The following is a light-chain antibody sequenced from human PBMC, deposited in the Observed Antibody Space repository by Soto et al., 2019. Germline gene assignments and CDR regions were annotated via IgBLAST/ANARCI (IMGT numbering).Light chain of an antibody. CDR2: DVS. V-gene: IGLV2-14*01. Sequence: QSALTQPASVSGSPGQSITISCTGTSSDVGGYNYVSWYQQHPGKAPKLMIYDVSKRPSGVSNRFSGSKSGNTASPTISGLQDEDEADYYCSSYTSSILFGGGTKLTVL. CDR1: SSDVGGYNY. J-gene: IGLJ2*01. CDR3: SSYTSSIL.